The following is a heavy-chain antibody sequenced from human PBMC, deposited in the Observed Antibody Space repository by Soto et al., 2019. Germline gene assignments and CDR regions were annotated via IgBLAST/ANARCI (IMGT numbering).Heavy chain of an antibody. CDR2: ISYDGSNK. J-gene: IGHJ6*02. Sequence: GGSLRLSCAASGFTFSSYGMHWVRQAPGKGLEWVAVISYDGSNKYYADSVKGRFTISRDNSKNTLYLQMNSLRAEDTAVYYCAKELEAMVRGVINYYYYYGMDVWGQGTTVTVSS. CDR3: AKELEAMVRGVINYYYYYGMDV. V-gene: IGHV3-30*18. CDR1: GFTFSSYG. D-gene: IGHD3-10*01.